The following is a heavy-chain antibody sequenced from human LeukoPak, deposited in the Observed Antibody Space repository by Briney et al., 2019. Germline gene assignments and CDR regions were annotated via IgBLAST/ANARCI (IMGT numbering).Heavy chain of an antibody. Sequence: PGGSLRLSCAASEFTFSSYSMNWVRQAPGKGLEWVSYISSSSSTIYYADSVKGRFTISRDNAKNSLYLQMNSLRAEDTAVYYCARDSGNQWLAEYFQHWGQGTLVTVSS. V-gene: IGHV3-48*04. CDR3: ARDSGNQWLAEYFQH. CDR2: ISSSSSTI. CDR1: EFTFSSYS. D-gene: IGHD6-19*01. J-gene: IGHJ1*01.